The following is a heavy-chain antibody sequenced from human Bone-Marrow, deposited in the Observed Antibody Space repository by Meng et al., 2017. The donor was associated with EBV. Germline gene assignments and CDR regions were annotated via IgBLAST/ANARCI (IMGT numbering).Heavy chain of an antibody. V-gene: IGHV6-1*01. CDR3: AREGIAVPGHDDSVDY. D-gene: IGHD6-19*01. Sequence: QVQLQQSGPGLVKPSQTLSLTCAISGDSVSSNSAAWDWIRQSPSRGLEWLGRTYYRSQWYNEYAESVKSRIVVSPDTSKNQFSLQLYSVTPEDTAVYYCAREGIAVPGHDDSVDYWGQGILVTVSS. J-gene: IGHJ4*02. CDR1: GDSVSSNSAA. CDR2: TYYRSQWYN.